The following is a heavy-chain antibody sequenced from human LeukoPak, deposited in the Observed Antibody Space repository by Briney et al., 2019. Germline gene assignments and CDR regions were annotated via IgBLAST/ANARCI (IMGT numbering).Heavy chain of an antibody. J-gene: IGHJ4*02. D-gene: IGHD4/OR15-4a*01. CDR3: AKDCAYGAHAFDY. V-gene: IGHV3-23*01. Sequence: PGGSLRLSCAASGFTFGTSAMSWVRQAPGKGLEWVASVSGSGGSTYYADSVKGRFTTSRDNSKNTLYLQMNSLRAEDTAVYYCAKDCAYGAHAFDYWGQGSLVAVSS. CDR1: GFTFGTSA. CDR2: VSGSGGST.